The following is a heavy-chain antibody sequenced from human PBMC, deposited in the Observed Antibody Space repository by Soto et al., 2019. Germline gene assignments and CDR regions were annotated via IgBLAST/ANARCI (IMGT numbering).Heavy chain of an antibody. J-gene: IGHJ4*02. V-gene: IGHV1-46*02. CDR1: GYTFNRHY. CDR2: IDPSGGDT. CDR3: AKRRGVGLTRSSFDY. Sequence: QVQLVQSGAEVRKPEASVKVSCKASGYTFNRHYIQWVRQAPGQGLEWMGMIDPSGGDTNYAKKFQGRVTLTSDTSTSTVYMELSSLRSEDTAVYYCAKRRGVGLTRSSFDYWGPGTLVIVSS. D-gene: IGHD1-26*01.